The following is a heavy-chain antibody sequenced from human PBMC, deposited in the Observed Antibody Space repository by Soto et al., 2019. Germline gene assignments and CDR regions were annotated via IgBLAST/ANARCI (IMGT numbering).Heavy chain of an antibody. Sequence: LRLSFEASGFSFSDPGMSWVRQAPGKGLEWVSVTSGSGGTTYYVDSVKGRFTISRDNSKNKLYLQMNSLRVEDTAVYYCAKTSKTTSLTVHDVWGRGNPVTVSS. V-gene: IGHV3-23*01. CDR2: TSGSGGTT. D-gene: IGHD3-9*01. CDR1: GFSFSDPG. J-gene: IGHJ6*02. CDR3: AKTSKTTSLTVHDV.